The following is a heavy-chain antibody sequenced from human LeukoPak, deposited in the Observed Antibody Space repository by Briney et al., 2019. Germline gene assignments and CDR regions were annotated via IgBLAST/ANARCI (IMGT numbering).Heavy chain of an antibody. D-gene: IGHD3-3*01. CDR2: ISGDGGST. J-gene: IGHJ4*02. CDR3: AIGITIFGAWDY. V-gene: IGHV3-43*02. CDR1: GFTFDDYA. Sequence: PGGSLRLSCAAFGFTFDDYAMHWVRQAPGKGLEWVSLISGDGGSTYYADSVKGRFTISRDNSKNSLYLQMNSLRTEDTALYYCAIGITIFGAWDYWGQGTLVTVSS.